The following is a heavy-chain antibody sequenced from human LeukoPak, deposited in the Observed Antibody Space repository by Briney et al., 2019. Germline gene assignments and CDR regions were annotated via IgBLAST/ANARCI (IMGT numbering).Heavy chain of an antibody. V-gene: IGHV4-34*01. D-gene: IGHD4-17*01. CDR3: ARGHKFYGDYVTDC. Sequence: SETLSLTCAVYGGSFSGYYWSWIRQPAGKGLEWIGEINHSGSTNYNPSLKSRVTISVGTSKNQFSLKVSSVTAADTAVYYCARGHKFYGDYVTDCCSQVTPVTVPS. CDR2: INHSGST. CDR1: GGSFSGYY. J-gene: IGHJ4*02.